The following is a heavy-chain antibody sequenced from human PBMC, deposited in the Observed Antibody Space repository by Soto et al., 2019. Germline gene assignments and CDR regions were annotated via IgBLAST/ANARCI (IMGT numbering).Heavy chain of an antibody. V-gene: IGHV3-23*01. CDR3: AKYSAAGSRYFDL. Sequence: GSLILSCAASGFTFRTYPMTWARQAPGKGLEWVSVIGVSADDTHYADSVKGRFTISRDNSKNTLFLQMNSLRAEDTAVYYCAKYSAAGSRYFDLWGQGKMVTVSS. J-gene: IGHJ4*02. CDR2: IGVSADDT. CDR1: GFTFRTYP. D-gene: IGHD6-13*01.